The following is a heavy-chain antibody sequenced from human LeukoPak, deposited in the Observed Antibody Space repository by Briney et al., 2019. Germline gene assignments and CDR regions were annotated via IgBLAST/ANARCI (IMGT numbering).Heavy chain of an antibody. CDR1: GYTFTSYG. CDR3: ARDSPAYCGGDCSY. CDR2: ISAYNGNT. D-gene: IGHD2-21*02. Sequence: ASVNVSCTASGYTFTSYGISWVRQAPGQGLEWMGWISAYNGNTNYAQKLQGRVAMTTDTSTSTAYMELRSLRSDDTAVYYCARDSPAYCGGDCSYWGQGTLVTVSS. V-gene: IGHV1-18*01. J-gene: IGHJ4*02.